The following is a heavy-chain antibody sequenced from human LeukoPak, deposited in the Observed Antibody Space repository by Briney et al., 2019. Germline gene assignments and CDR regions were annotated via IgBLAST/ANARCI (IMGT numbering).Heavy chain of an antibody. Sequence: SQTLSLTSAISGGSVSSNSASWNWIRQSPSRGLEWLGGTYYRARRYIYYAASVKSLLIINADTSKNQFSLQMNSVTPEYMAVYYCARGSVTGNWNYGDYVDSWGQGTLVTVSS. J-gene: IGHJ4*02. CDR3: ARGSVTGNWNYGDYVDS. V-gene: IGHV6-1*01. CDR1: GGSVSSNSAS. D-gene: IGHD4-11*01. CDR2: TYYRARRYI.